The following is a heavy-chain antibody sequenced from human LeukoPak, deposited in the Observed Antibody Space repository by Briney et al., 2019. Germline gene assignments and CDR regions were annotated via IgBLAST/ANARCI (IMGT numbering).Heavy chain of an antibody. Sequence: GASVKVSCKVSGYTLTELSMHWVRQAPGKGLEWMGGFDPEDGETIYAQKFQGRVTMTEDTSTDTAYMELSSLRSEDTAVYYCAVLGELGYYFDYWGQGTLVTVSS. CDR3: AVLGELGYYFDY. D-gene: IGHD3-16*01. J-gene: IGHJ4*02. CDR1: GYTLTELS. V-gene: IGHV1-24*01. CDR2: FDPEDGET.